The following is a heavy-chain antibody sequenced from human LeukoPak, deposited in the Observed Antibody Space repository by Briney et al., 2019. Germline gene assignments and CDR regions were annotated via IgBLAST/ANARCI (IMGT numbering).Heavy chain of an antibody. Sequence: PGGSLRLSCAASGFTFSTYAMSWVRQAPGKGLEWVSVISGSGGSTFYADSVKGRFTISRDNSKNTLYLQVNSLRAEDTAVYYCAKEIGVGYRGFDYWGQGTLVTVSS. J-gene: IGHJ4*02. D-gene: IGHD5-24*01. V-gene: IGHV3-23*01. CDR2: ISGSGGST. CDR3: AKEIGVGYRGFDY. CDR1: GFTFSTYA.